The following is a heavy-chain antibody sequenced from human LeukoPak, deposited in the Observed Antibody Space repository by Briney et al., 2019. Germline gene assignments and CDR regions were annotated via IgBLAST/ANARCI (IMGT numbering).Heavy chain of an antibody. D-gene: IGHD1-26*01. CDR2: IYYSGST. V-gene: IGHV4-39*07. CDR1: GGSISSSSYY. Sequence: SETLSLTCTVSGGSISSSSYYWGWIRQPPGKGLEWIGSIYYSGSTYYNPSLKSRVTISVDTSKNQFSLKLSSVTAADTAVYYCARGTSGSYYNPFDYWGQGTLVTVSS. J-gene: IGHJ4*02. CDR3: ARGTSGSYYNPFDY.